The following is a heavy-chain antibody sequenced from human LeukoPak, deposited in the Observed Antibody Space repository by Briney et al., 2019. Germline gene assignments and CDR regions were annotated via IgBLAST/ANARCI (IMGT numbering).Heavy chain of an antibody. D-gene: IGHD3-10*01. V-gene: IGHV3-7*05. CDR3: ARGRGLDY. Sequence: PGGSLRLSCAASGFTFSSYWMSWVRQAPGKGLEWVANIKQDGSEKNHVDSVKGRFTISRDNAKDSLYLQMNSLRGEDTAVYYCARGRGLDYWGQGTLVTVSS. J-gene: IGHJ4*02. CDR1: GFTFSSYW. CDR2: IKQDGSEK.